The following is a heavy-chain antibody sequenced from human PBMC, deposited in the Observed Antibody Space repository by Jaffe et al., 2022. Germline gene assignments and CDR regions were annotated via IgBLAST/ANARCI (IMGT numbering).Heavy chain of an antibody. CDR3: ARDRYCSGGSCYRAPATYWYFDL. CDR2: INHSGST. Sequence: QVQLQQWGAGLLKPSETLSLTCAVYGGSFSGYYWSWIRQPPGKGLEWIGEINHSGSTNYNPSLKSRVTISVDTSKNQFSLKLSSVTAADTAVYYCARDRYCSGGSCYRAPATYWYFDLWGRGTLVTVSS. D-gene: IGHD2-15*01. V-gene: IGHV4-34*01. CDR1: GGSFSGYY. J-gene: IGHJ2*01.